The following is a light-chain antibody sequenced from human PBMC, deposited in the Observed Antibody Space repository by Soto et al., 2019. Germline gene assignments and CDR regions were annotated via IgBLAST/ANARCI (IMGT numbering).Light chain of an antibody. CDR2: GAS. Sequence: EIVLTQSPGTLSLSPGERATLSCRASQSVSSSYLAWFQQKPGQAPRLLIYGASSRASGIPDRFSGSGSGADFTLTISRLEPEDFAVYYGQQYGSSPWTFGQGTTVEIK. V-gene: IGKV3-20*01. CDR1: QSVSSSY. J-gene: IGKJ1*01. CDR3: QQYGSSPWT.